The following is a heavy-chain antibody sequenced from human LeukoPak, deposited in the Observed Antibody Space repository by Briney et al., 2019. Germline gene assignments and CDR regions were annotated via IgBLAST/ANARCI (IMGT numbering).Heavy chain of an antibody. V-gene: IGHV1-18*01. Sequence: ASVKVSCKASGYTFTSYGISWVRQAPGQGLEWMGWISAYNGNTKYAQKLQGRVTMTTDTSTSTAYMELRSLRSDDTAVYYCASDRGYYYDSSGYYYESGIYWGQGTLVTVSS. J-gene: IGHJ4*02. CDR1: GYTFTSYG. CDR3: ASDRGYYYDSSGYYYESGIY. CDR2: ISAYNGNT. D-gene: IGHD3-22*01.